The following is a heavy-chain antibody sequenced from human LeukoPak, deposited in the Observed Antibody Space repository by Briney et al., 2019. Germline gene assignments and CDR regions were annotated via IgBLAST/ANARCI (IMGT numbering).Heavy chain of an antibody. Sequence: GGSLRLSCAASGFTFSSYVMHWVRQAPGKGPEWVAVISYAGSNKYYADSVKGRFTISRDNSKNTLYLQMNSLRAEDTALYYCARAFGDSFPMLDYWGQGTLVTVSS. CDR1: GFTFSSYV. CDR2: ISYAGSNK. V-gene: IGHV3-33*01. D-gene: IGHD4-17*01. CDR3: ARAFGDSFPMLDY. J-gene: IGHJ4*02.